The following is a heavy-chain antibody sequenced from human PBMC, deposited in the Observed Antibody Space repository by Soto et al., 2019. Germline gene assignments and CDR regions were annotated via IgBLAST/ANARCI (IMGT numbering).Heavy chain of an antibody. CDR1: GFTFSSYG. D-gene: IGHD6-13*01. Sequence: PGGSLRLSCAASGFTFSSYGMHWIRQAPGKGLEWVAVISYDGSNKYYADSVKGRFTISRDNSKNTLYLQMNSLRAEDTAVYYCAKSAAATLNYYGMDVWGQGTTVTVSS. CDR2: ISYDGSNK. V-gene: IGHV3-30*18. CDR3: AKSAAATLNYYGMDV. J-gene: IGHJ6*02.